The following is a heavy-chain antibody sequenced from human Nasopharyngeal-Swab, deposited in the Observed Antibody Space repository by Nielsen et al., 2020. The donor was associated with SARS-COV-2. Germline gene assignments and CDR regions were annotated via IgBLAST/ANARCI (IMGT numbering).Heavy chain of an antibody. CDR3: SRGVGVDDFWSGRFDY. V-gene: IGHV3-53*01. Sequence: GESLKISCAASGFTVSGNFMTWVRQAPGKGLEWVSVIYSAGQTNYADSVKGRFTISRNNSKNTLYLHMNSLRAEDTAVYYCSRGVGVDDFWSGRFDYWSQGTLVTVSS. CDR1: GFTVSGNF. J-gene: IGHJ4*02. D-gene: IGHD3-3*01. CDR2: IYSAGQT.